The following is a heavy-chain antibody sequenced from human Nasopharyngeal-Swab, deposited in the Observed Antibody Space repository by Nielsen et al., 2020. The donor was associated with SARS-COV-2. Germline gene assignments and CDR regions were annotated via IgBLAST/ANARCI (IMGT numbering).Heavy chain of an antibody. Sequence: EGSLRLSCAASGFTFSSYAMSWVRQAPGKGLEWVSAISGSGGSTYYADSVKGRFTISRDNSKNTLYLQMNSLRAEDTAVYYCAKGGGYSYYYGMDVWGQGTTVTVSS. CDR1: GFTFSSYA. CDR3: AKGGGYSYYYGMDV. V-gene: IGHV3-23*01. D-gene: IGHD5-18*01. CDR2: ISGSGGST. J-gene: IGHJ6*02.